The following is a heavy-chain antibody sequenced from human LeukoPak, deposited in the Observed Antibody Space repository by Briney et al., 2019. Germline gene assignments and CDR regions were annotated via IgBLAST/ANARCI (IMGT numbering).Heavy chain of an antibody. J-gene: IGHJ4*02. CDR1: GGSISSHY. CDR2: IYYSGST. CDR3: ARDRGFRGVSSYYFDY. V-gene: IGHV4-59*11. D-gene: IGHD3-10*01. Sequence: SETLSLTCTVSGGSISSHYWSWIRQPPGKGLEWIGYIYYSGSTNYNPSLKSRVTISVDTSKNQFSLKLSPVTAADTAVYYCARDRGFRGVSSYYFDYWGQGTLVTVSS.